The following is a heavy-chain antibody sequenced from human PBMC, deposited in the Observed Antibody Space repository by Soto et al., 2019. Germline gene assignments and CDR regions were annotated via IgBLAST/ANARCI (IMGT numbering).Heavy chain of an antibody. CDR3: ARDSIEASNDYGDPTPIYYYYYGMDV. J-gene: IGHJ6*02. D-gene: IGHD4-17*01. Sequence: ASVKVSCKASGYTFTSYGISWVRQAPGQGLEWMGWISAYNGNTNYAQKLQGRVTMTTDTSTSTAYMELRSLRSDDTAVYYCARDSIEASNDYGDPTPIYYYYYGMDVWGQGTTVTVSS. CDR2: ISAYNGNT. V-gene: IGHV1-18*04. CDR1: GYTFTSYG.